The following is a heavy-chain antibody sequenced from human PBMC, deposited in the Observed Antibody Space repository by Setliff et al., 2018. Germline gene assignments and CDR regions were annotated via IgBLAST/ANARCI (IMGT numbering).Heavy chain of an antibody. D-gene: IGHD2-2*01. CDR2: SIPMYRTT. V-gene: IGHV1-69*05. CDR1: GGTFSRYA. J-gene: IGHJ4*02. CDR3: ARGPPDFVVVPAAAKFDY. Sequence: SVKVSCKASGGTFSRYAISWVRQAPGQGLEWMGGSIPMYRTTKYAQKFQGRVTITTDESTTTAYMELRSLRSDDTAVYYCARGPPDFVVVPAAAKFDYWGPGTLVTVSS.